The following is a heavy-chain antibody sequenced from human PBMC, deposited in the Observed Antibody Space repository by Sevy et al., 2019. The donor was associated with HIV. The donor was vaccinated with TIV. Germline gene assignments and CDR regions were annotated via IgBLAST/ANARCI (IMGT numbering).Heavy chain of an antibody. Sequence: SDTLSLTCAVYVGSFSGYYWSWIRQPPGKGLEWIGEINHSGSTNYNPSLKSRVTISVDTSKNQFSLKLSSVTAADTAVYYCARGRIAVAGSYYYYYYGMDVWGQGTTVTVSS. CDR1: VGSFSGYY. V-gene: IGHV4-34*01. CDR3: ARGRIAVAGSYYYYYYGMDV. D-gene: IGHD6-19*01. CDR2: INHSGST. J-gene: IGHJ6*02.